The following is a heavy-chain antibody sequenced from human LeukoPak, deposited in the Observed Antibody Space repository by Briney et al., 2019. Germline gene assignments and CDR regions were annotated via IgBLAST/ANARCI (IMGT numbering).Heavy chain of an antibody. CDR3: ARDGVGYCSGGSCSPPGYYYYYMDV. CDR2: IIPIFGTA. Sequence: GASAKVSCKASGGTFSSYAISWVRQAPGQGVEWMGGIIPIFGTANYAQKFQGRVTITADESTSTAYMELSSLRSEDTAVYYCARDGVGYCSGGSCSPPGYYYYYMDVWGKGTTVTVSS. V-gene: IGHV1-69*13. J-gene: IGHJ6*03. CDR1: GGTFSSYA. D-gene: IGHD2-15*01.